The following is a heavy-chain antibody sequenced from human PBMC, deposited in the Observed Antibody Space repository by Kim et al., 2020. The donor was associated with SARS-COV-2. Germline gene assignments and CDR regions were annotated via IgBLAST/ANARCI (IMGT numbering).Heavy chain of an antibody. J-gene: IGHJ6*02. D-gene: IGHD3-22*01. CDR1: GFTFSSYE. V-gene: IGHV3-48*03. Sequence: GGSLRLSCAASGFTFSSYEMNWVRQAPGKGLEWVSYISSSGSTIYYADSVKGRFTISRDNAKNSLYLQMNSLRAGDTAVYYCARQYYYDSSGYYGVGVGGGAYYYYYGVDVWGQGTTVTVSS. CDR2: ISSSGSTI. CDR3: ARQYYYDSSGYYGVGVGGGAYYYYYGVDV.